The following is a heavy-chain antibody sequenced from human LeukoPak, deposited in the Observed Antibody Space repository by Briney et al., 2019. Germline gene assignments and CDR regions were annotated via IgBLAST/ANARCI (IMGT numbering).Heavy chain of an antibody. Sequence: ASVKVSCKVSGYTLTELSMHWVRQAPGKGLEWMGGFDPEDGETIYAQKFQGRVTMTEDTSTDTAYMELSSLTSEDMAVFYCARGGPNSGGWTLDHWGQGTLVSVSS. J-gene: IGHJ4*02. CDR3: ARGGPNSGGWTLDH. V-gene: IGHV1-24*01. CDR2: FDPEDGET. CDR1: GYTLTELS. D-gene: IGHD6-19*01.